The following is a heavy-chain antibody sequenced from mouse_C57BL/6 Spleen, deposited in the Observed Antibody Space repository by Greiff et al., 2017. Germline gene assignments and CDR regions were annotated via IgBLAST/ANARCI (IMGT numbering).Heavy chain of an antibody. V-gene: IGHV3-6*01. J-gene: IGHJ3*01. CDR1: GYSITSGYY. CDR3: ARETYYDYDEAWFAY. CDR2: ISYDGSN. Sequence: EVKLMESGPGLVKPSQSLSLTCSVTGYSITSGYYWNWIRQFPGNKLEWMGYISYDGSNNYNPSLKNRISITRDTSKNQFFLKLNSVTTEDTATYYCARETYYDYDEAWFAYWGQGTLVTVSA. D-gene: IGHD2-4*01.